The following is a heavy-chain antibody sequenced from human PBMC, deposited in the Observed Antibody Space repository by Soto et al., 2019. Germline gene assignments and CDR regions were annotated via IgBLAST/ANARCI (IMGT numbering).Heavy chain of an antibody. J-gene: IGHJ4*02. D-gene: IGHD3-22*01. CDR2: IYYSGST. V-gene: IGHV4-30-4*01. CDR1: GGSISSGDYY. Sequence: NPSETLSLTCTVSGGSISSGDYYWSWIRQPPGKGLEWIGYIYYSGSTYYNPSLKSRVTISVDTSKNQFSLKLSSVTAADTAVYYCASQPNRRYYYDSSGYYFDYWGQGTLVTVSS. CDR3: ASQPNRRYYYDSSGYYFDY.